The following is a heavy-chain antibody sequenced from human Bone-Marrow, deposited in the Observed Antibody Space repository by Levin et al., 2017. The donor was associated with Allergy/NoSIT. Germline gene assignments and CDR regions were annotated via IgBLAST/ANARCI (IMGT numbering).Heavy chain of an antibody. CDR1: GFTFSSYW. CDR2: IRQDESDK. D-gene: IGHD6-13*01. J-gene: IGHJ6*02. V-gene: IGHV3-7*01. Sequence: SGGSLRLSCAASGFTFSSYWMSWVRQAPGKGLEWVANIRQDESDKYYVDSVKGRFTISRDNAKNSLYLQMNSLRAEDTAVYYCARDYSSNWYTGPRFAMDVWGQGTTVTVSS. CDR3: ARDYSSNWYTGPRFAMDV.